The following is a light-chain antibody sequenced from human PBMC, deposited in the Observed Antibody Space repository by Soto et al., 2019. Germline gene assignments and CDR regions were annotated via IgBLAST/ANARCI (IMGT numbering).Light chain of an antibody. V-gene: IGKV3-11*01. CDR2: DAS. CDR1: QSVSSY. Sequence: EIVLTQSPATLSLSPGERATLACRASQSVSSYLAWDQHKPGQAPRLLIYDASNRATGIPARFSGSGSGTDFTLTISSLEPEHFDVSYCQLRVHWPPLYTFGHGTKLEIK. J-gene: IGKJ2*01. CDR3: QLRVHWPPLYT.